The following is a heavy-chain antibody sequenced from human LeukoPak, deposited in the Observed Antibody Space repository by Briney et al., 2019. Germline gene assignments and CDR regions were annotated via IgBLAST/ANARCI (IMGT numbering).Heavy chain of an antibody. V-gene: IGHV3-33*08. CDR3: ANSYYYDSSGYYYHDY. Sequence: GGSLRLSCAASGFTFSSYGMHWVRQAPGKGLEWVAVIWYGGSNKYYADSVKGRFTISRDNSKNTLYLQMNSLRAEDTAVYYCANSYYYDSSGYYYHDYWGQGTLVTVSS. D-gene: IGHD3-22*01. CDR1: GFTFSSYG. CDR2: IWYGGSNK. J-gene: IGHJ4*02.